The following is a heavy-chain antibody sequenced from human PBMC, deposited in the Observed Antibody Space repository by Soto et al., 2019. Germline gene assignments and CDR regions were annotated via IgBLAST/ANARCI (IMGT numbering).Heavy chain of an antibody. J-gene: IGHJ6*02. CDR3: ARIVHKAGGFLSNYYYGVDV. CDR1: GASVSGGYYY. Sequence: PSETLSLTCTVSGASVSGGYYYWSWIRQPPGKGLEWIAYIDYSGSTNYNPSLKSRVTISVDTSNNRFSLKLSSVTAADTAVYYCARIVHKAGGFLSNYYYGVDVWGQGTTVTVSS. D-gene: IGHD2-2*01. V-gene: IGHV4-61*01. CDR2: IDYSGST.